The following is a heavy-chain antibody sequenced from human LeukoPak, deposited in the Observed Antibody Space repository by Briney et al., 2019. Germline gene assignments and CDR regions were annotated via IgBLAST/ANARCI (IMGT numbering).Heavy chain of an antibody. V-gene: IGHV1-18*01. CDR2: ISAYNGNT. Sequence: ASVKVSCKASGYTFTRYGISWVRQAPGKGLEWMGWISAYNGNTNYAQKLQGRVTMTTDTSTSTAYMELRSLRSDDTAVYYCARVEIKADNPLYYWGQGTLVSVSS. CDR3: ARVEIKADNPLYY. D-gene: IGHD1-14*01. CDR1: GYTFTRYG. J-gene: IGHJ4*02.